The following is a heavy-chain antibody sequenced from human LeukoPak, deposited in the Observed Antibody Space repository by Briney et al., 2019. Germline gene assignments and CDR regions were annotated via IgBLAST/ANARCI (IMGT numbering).Heavy chain of an antibody. V-gene: IGHV3-23*01. CDR3: AKDRVDTAMVNGDFDY. CDR2: ISGSGGST. J-gene: IGHJ4*02. CDR1: GFTFSSYG. D-gene: IGHD5-18*01. Sequence: SGGSLRLSCTASGFTFSSYGMSWVRQAPGKGLEGVSAISGSGGSTYYADSVKGRFTISRDNSKNTLYLQMNSLRAEDTAVYYCAKDRVDTAMVNGDFDYWGQGTLVTVSS.